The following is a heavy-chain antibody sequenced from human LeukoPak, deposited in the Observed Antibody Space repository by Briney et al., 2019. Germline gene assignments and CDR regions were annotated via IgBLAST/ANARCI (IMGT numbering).Heavy chain of an antibody. J-gene: IGHJ4*02. V-gene: IGHV3-9*03. CDR2: ISWNSGSI. D-gene: IGHD6-13*01. Sequence: GGSLRLSCAASGFTFDDYSMHWLRQSPGKGLEWVSCISWNSGSIGYADPESGRFTISRDNAKNSLYLQMNSLRAEDMALYYCAKDGRRYSSSQGTYYFDYWGQGTLVTVSS. CDR1: GFTFDDYS. CDR3: AKDGRRYSSSQGTYYFDY.